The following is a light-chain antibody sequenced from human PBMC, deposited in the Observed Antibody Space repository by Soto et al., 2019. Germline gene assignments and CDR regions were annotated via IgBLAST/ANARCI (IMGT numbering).Light chain of an antibody. CDR2: DAS. J-gene: IGKJ4*01. V-gene: IGKV3-11*01. CDR3: QQRINRPLT. Sequence: EVVLTQSPATLSLSPGDRATLSCRASQSVASFLAWYQHKPGQAPRLLIYDASNRATGISARFSGSGSGTDFTLTINSLEPEDFAVYYCQQRINRPLTFGGGTKVDI. CDR1: QSVASF.